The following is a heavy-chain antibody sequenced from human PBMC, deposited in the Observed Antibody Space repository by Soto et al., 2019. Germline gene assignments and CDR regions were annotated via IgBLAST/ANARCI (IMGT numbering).Heavy chain of an antibody. CDR3: ARWVMIFGVVGLNWFDP. V-gene: IGHV1-69*12. CDR2: IIPIFGTA. CDR1: GGTFSSYA. D-gene: IGHD3-3*01. J-gene: IGHJ5*02. Sequence: QVQLVQSGAEVKKPGSSVKVSCKASGGTFSSYAISWVRQAPGQGLEWMGGIIPIFGTANYAQKFQGRVTITADESTSTAYMELSSLRSEDTAVYYCARWVMIFGVVGLNWFDPWGQGTLVTVSS.